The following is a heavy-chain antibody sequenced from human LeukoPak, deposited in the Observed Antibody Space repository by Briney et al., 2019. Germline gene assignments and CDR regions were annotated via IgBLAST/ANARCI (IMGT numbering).Heavy chain of an antibody. D-gene: IGHD3-22*01. CDR3: ARGYHSIVVVITYYFDY. CDR2: INHSGST. J-gene: IGHJ4*02. V-gene: IGHV4-34*01. Sequence: KSSETLSLTCAVYGGSFSGYYWSWIRQPPGKGLEWIGEINHSGSTNHNPSLKSRVTISVDTSKNQFSLKLSSVTAADTAVYYCARGYHSIVVVITYYFDYWGQGTLVTVSS. CDR1: GGSFSGYY.